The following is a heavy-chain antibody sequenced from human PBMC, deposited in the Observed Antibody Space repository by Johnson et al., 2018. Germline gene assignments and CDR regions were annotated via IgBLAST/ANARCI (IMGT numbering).Heavy chain of an antibody. V-gene: IGHV4-59*01. CDR2: VSYSGSS. D-gene: IGHD1-26*01. CDR1: GGSIIGYY. Sequence: QVQLQESGPGMVKSSETLSLTCSVSGGSIIGYYWNWIRQSPGKGLEWIGYVSYSGSSDYNPSLKRRVTISVDTSKSQVSLKVSSVTAADTAVCFCARGAIVGAPSLDFWGQGTLVTVSS. J-gene: IGHJ4*02. CDR3: ARGAIVGAPSLDF.